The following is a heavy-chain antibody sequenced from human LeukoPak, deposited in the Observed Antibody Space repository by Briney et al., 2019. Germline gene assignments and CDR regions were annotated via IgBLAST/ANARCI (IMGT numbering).Heavy chain of an antibody. Sequence: GGSLRLSCGASGFTFSSYDMTWVRQAPGKGLEWVSDIYGRGGTTYYADSVKGRFIVSRDNSKNSLSLQMNSLRAEDTAVYYCARVVGRNWYLDLWGRGTQVTVSS. J-gene: IGHJ2*01. D-gene: IGHD1-14*01. CDR2: IYGRGGTT. V-gene: IGHV3-23*01. CDR1: GFTFSSYD. CDR3: ARVVGRNWYLDL.